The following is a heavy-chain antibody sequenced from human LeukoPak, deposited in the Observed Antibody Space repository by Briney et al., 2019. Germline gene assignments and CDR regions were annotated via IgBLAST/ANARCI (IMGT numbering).Heavy chain of an antibody. Sequence: SETLSLTCTVSGGSISSYYWSWIRQPPGKGLEWIGYIYYSGSTNYNPSLKSRVTISVDTSKNQFSLRLSSVTAADTAVYYCARQRLIYYYYGMDVWGQGTTVTVSS. CDR1: GGSISSYY. V-gene: IGHV4-59*08. D-gene: IGHD3-3*02. CDR3: ARQRLIYYYYGMDV. J-gene: IGHJ6*02. CDR2: IYYSGST.